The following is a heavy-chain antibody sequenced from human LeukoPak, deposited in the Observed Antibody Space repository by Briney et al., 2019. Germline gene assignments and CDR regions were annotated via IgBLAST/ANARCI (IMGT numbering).Heavy chain of an antibody. CDR1: GFTFDDYG. V-gene: IGHV3-20*04. J-gene: IGHJ4*02. CDR3: ARGTGSYYPHDY. Sequence: GGSLTLSCAASGFTFDDYGMSWVRQPPGKGLEWVSGINWNGGSTGYANSVKGRFTISRNNAKNSLYLQMNSLRTEDTSFYYCARGTGSYYPHDYWGQGTLVTVPS. D-gene: IGHD3-10*01. CDR2: INWNGGST.